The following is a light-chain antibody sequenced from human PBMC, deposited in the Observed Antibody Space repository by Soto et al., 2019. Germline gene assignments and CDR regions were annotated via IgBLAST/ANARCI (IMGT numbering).Light chain of an antibody. V-gene: IGKV1-33*01. CDR3: QQYAEST. Sequence: DIPMTQSPSSLSASVGDRVTITCQASQDISNYLNWYQQKPGKAPKLLIYDASNLETGVPSRFSGSGSGTDFTFTISSLQPEDIATYYCQQYAESTFGPGTKVDIK. CDR1: QDISNY. J-gene: IGKJ3*01. CDR2: DAS.